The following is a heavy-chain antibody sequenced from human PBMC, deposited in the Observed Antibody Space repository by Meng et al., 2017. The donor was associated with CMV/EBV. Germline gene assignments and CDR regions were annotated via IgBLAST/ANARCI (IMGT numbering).Heavy chain of an antibody. CDR2: IIPILGIA. D-gene: IGHD3-3*01. V-gene: IGHV1-69*10. Sequence: SVKVSCKASGGTFSSYAISWVRQAPGQGLEWMGGIIPILGIANYAQKFQGRVTITADKSTSTAYMELSSLRSEDTAVYHCARNRKADYDFWSGYYATHYYYYGMDVWGQGTTVTVSS. CDR1: GGTFSSYA. CDR3: ARNRKADYDFWSGYYATHYYYYGMDV. J-gene: IGHJ6*02.